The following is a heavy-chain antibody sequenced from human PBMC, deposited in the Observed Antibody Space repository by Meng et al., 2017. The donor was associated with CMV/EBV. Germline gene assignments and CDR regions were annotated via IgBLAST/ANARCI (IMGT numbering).Heavy chain of an antibody. CDR1: GFTVSSNY. V-gene: IGHV3-53*01. D-gene: IGHD5-12*01. Sequence: GESLKISCAASGFTVSSNYMSWVRQAPGKGLEWVSVIYSGGSTYYVDSVKGRFTISRDNSKNTLYLQMNSLRAEDTAVYYCARSGYSGYAADLTFDYWGQGTLVTVSS. CDR3: ARSGYSGYAADLTFDY. CDR2: IYSGGST. J-gene: IGHJ4*02.